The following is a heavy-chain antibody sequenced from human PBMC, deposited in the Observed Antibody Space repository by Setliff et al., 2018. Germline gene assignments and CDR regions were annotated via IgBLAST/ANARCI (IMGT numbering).Heavy chain of an antibody. CDR3: ARHVGSRSRGYNYYYYYMDV. CDR2: TYYSGDA. V-gene: IGHV4-39*01. Sequence: SETLSLTCTVSGGSVSSGSYFWGWIRQSPGKGLEWIGNTYYSGDAYYNPSLKSRVTISVDTSRNQFSLKLSSVTAADTAVYYCARHVGSRSRGYNYYYYYMDVWGKGTTVTVSS. CDR1: GGSVSSGSYF. J-gene: IGHJ6*03. D-gene: IGHD3-10*01.